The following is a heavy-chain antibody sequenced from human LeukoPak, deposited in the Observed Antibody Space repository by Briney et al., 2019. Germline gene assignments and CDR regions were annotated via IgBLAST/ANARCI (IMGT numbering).Heavy chain of an antibody. V-gene: IGHV4-34*01. Sequence: SETLSLTCAVYGGSFSGYYWSWIRQPPGKGLEWIGEINHSGSTNYNPSLKSRVTISVDTSKNQFSLKLSSVTAADTAVYYCASSIAAAGMIPPDYWGQGTLVTVSS. CDR3: ASSIAAAGMIPPDY. J-gene: IGHJ4*02. CDR2: INHSGST. CDR1: GGSFSGYY. D-gene: IGHD6-13*01.